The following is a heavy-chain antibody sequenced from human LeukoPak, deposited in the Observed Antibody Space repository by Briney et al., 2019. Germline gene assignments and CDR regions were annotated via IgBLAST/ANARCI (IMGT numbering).Heavy chain of an antibody. Sequence: GSLRLSCATSGFSFSSYAMSWIRQPPGKGLEWIGEINHSGSTNYNPSLKSRVTISVDTPKNQFSLKLSSVTAADTAVYYCAKWFGGVIVGLNYWGQGTLVTVSS. CDR1: GFSFSSYA. V-gene: IGHV4-34*01. J-gene: IGHJ4*02. CDR2: INHSGST. CDR3: AKWFGGVIVGLNY. D-gene: IGHD3-16*02.